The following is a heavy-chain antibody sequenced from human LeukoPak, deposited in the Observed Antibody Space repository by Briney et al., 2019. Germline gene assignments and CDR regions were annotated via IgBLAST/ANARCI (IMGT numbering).Heavy chain of an antibody. D-gene: IGHD3-10*01. Sequence: SETLSLTCTVSGGSINSYYWSWIRQPPGKGLEWIGYIYDSGSTNYNPSLKSRVTISVDTSKNQFSLKLSSVTAADTAVYYCARAYGSGSYYAAYYMDVWGKGTTVTISS. J-gene: IGHJ6*03. V-gene: IGHV4-59*12. CDR2: IYDSGST. CDR1: GGSINSYY. CDR3: ARAYGSGSYYAAYYMDV.